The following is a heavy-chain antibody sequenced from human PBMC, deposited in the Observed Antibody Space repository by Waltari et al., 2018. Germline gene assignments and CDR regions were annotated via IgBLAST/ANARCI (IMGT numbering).Heavy chain of an antibody. Sequence: QVQLQESGPGLVKPSETLSLTCTVSGYSISSGYYWGWIRQPPGKGLEWIGSIYHSGSTYYNPSLKSRVTISVDTSKNQFYLKLSSVTAADTAVYYCARDYYGSGSYSVYWGQGTLVTVSS. J-gene: IGHJ4*02. CDR1: GYSISSGYY. CDR3: ARDYYGSGSYSVY. V-gene: IGHV4-38-2*02. D-gene: IGHD3-10*01. CDR2: IYHSGST.